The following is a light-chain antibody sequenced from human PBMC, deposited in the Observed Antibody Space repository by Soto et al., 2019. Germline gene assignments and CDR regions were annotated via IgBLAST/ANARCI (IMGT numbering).Light chain of an antibody. V-gene: IGKV1-17*02. CDR1: QGITND. CDR2: AAS. Sequence: DIQMTQSPSSLSASVGDRVTITCRASQGITNDLGWYQQKPGEAPKRLIYAASTLQSGVPSRFRGSGSGTEFPLTITNLQPEDFAIYYCLQYNSFPFPFGPGPKGNIK. J-gene: IGKJ3*01. CDR3: LQYNSFPFP.